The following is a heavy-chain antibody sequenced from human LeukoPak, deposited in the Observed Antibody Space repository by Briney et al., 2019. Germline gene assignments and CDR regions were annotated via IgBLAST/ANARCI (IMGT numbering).Heavy chain of an antibody. D-gene: IGHD6-13*01. J-gene: IGHJ4*02. CDR3: AKRPSYGSIAATGTV. CDR1: GFTFSNAW. Sequence: GGSLRLSCAASGFTFSNAWMSWVRQAPGKGLEWVAFIRYDGSNKYYADSVKGRFTISRDNSKNTLYLQMNSLRAEDTAVYYCAKRPSYGSIAATGTVGGQGTLVTVSS. V-gene: IGHV3-30*02. CDR2: IRYDGSNK.